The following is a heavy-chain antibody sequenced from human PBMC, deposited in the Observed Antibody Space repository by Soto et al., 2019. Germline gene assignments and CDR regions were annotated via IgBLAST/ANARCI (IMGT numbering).Heavy chain of an antibody. D-gene: IGHD1-26*01. V-gene: IGHV4-39*01. CDR2: LYYGGST. J-gene: IGHJ5*02. Sequence: KPSETLSLTCSVSGGSINSDDSFWGWVRQSPGKGLEWIGSLYYGGSTFYNPSLKSRVTISLDTSKNQFSLRLTSVTVADTAIYYCARQLPVGATSWFDPWGQGTLVTVSS. CDR1: GGSINSDDSF. CDR3: ARQLPVGATSWFDP.